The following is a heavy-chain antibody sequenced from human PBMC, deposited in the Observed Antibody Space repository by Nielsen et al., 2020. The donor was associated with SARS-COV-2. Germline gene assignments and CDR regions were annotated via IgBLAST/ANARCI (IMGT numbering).Heavy chain of an antibody. V-gene: IGHV2-70*11. D-gene: IGHD3-10*01. Sequence: SGPTLVKPTQTLTLTCTFSGFSLSTSEMSVSWIRQPPGKTLEWLARIDWDDDKYYSTSLKTRLTISKDTSKNQVVLTMTNMDPVDTGTYYCARTFLEDYGSGTYQAYWGQGVLVTVSS. J-gene: IGHJ4*02. CDR3: ARTFLEDYGSGTYQAY. CDR2: IDWDDDK. CDR1: GFSLSTSEMS.